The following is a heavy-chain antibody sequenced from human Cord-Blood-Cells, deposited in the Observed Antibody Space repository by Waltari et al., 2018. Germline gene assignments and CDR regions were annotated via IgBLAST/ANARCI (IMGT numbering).Heavy chain of an antibody. J-gene: IGHJ4*02. CDR2: MNPNSGNT. CDR3: ARRRGYCSSTSCYSLFDY. V-gene: IGHV1-8*03. D-gene: IGHD2-2*02. Sequence: QVQLVQSGAEVKKPGASVKVSCKASGYTFTSYDINWVRQATGQGLEWMGWMNPNSGNTGYAQKVQGRVTITRNTSISTAYMELSSLRSEDTAVYYCARRRGYCSSTSCYSLFDYWGQGTLVTVSS. CDR1: GYTFTSYD.